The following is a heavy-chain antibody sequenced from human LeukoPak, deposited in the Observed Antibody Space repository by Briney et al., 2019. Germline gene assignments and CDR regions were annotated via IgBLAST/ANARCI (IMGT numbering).Heavy chain of an antibody. CDR3: ARESGNGYVDV. V-gene: IGHV3-30*04. D-gene: IGHD1-26*01. CDR1: GFTFGDCA. CDR2: ISVDGSNE. J-gene: IGHJ6*02. Sequence: GGSLRLSCTASGFTFGDCAMSWFRQAPGKGLEWVAVISVDGSNEYYADSVKGRFTISRDNAKNSLYLQMNSLRAEDTAVYYCARESGNGYVDVWGQGTTVTVSS.